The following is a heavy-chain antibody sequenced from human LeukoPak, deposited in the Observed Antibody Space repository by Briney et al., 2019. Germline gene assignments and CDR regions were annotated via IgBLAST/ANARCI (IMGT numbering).Heavy chain of an antibody. Sequence: SETLSCTCAVDGGSFSGYYWSWIRQPPGKGLEGMGEINHSASTNYNPSLKSRVTISVDTSKNQFSLKLSSVTAADTAVYYCASGRCSSGYYYRDYWGQGTLVTVSS. CDR2: INHSAST. J-gene: IGHJ4*02. D-gene: IGHD3-22*01. CDR1: GGSFSGYY. V-gene: IGHV4-34*01. CDR3: ASGRCSSGYYYRDY.